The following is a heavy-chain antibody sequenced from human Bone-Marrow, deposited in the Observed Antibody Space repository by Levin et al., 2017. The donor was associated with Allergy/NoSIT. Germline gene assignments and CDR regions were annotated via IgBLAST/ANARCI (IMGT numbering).Heavy chain of an antibody. CDR3: ARGYDYGDYAEAEDFYYGLDV. D-gene: IGHD4-17*01. J-gene: IGHJ6*02. CDR1: GFSFRTYW. Sequence: LSLTCVASGFSFRTYWMSWVLQAPGKGLEWVANIKEDGSDKYYVDSVKGRVTVSRDNAKNSLYLQMNSLRAEDTAVYYCARGYDYGDYAEAEDFYYGLDVWGQGTTVTVS. V-gene: IGHV3-7*01. CDR2: IKEDGSDK.